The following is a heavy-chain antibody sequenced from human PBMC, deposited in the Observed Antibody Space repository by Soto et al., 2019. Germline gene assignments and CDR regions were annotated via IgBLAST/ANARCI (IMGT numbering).Heavy chain of an antibody. CDR2: INHSGST. V-gene: IGHV4-34*01. CDR3: FLMTTVTTDY. Sequence: PSETLSLTCAVYGGSFSGYYWSWIRQPPGKGLEWIGEINHSGSTNYNPSLKSRVTISVDTSKNQFSLKLSSVTAADTAVYYCFLMTTVTTDYWGQGTLVTVSS. D-gene: IGHD4-17*01. CDR1: GGSFSGYY. J-gene: IGHJ4*02.